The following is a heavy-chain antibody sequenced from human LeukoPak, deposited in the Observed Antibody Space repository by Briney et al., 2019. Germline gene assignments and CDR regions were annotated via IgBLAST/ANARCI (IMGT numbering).Heavy chain of an antibody. CDR2: MNPNSGNT. CDR3: ARGREYSSGWYPNT. J-gene: IGHJ5*02. CDR1: GYTFTSYD. Sequence: ASVKVSCKASGYTFTSYDINWVRQATGQGLEWMGWMNPNSGNTGYAQKFQGRVTITRNTSISTAYMELSSLRSEDTAVYYCARGREYSSGWYPNTWGQGTLVTVSS. D-gene: IGHD6-19*01. V-gene: IGHV1-8*03.